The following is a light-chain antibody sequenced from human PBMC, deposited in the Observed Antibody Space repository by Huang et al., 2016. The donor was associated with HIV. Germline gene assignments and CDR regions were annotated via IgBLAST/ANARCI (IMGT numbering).Light chain of an antibody. Sequence: DIQMTQSPSSLSASVGDRVTITCRASQTISTYLNWYQQKAGKAPDLLIYGASMLQSGAPCRFSGAGSGTNFTLTSRSLQPEDYATYYCQQTYTSVLTFGPGTTVDI. CDR3: QQTYTSVLT. J-gene: IGKJ3*01. CDR2: GAS. CDR1: QTISTY. V-gene: IGKV1-39*01.